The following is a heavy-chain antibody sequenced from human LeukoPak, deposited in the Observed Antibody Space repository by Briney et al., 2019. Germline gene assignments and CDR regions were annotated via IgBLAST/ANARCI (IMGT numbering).Heavy chain of an antibody. D-gene: IGHD6-13*01. V-gene: IGHV3-23*01. Sequence: PGGSLRLSCAASGFTFSSYAMSWVRQAPGKGLEWVSAISGSGGSTYYADSVKGRFTISRDDSKNTIYLQMNSLRAEDTAVYYCARDLWQQMIQGCDYWGQGTLVTVSS. CDR2: ISGSGGST. CDR1: GFTFSSYA. J-gene: IGHJ4*02. CDR3: ARDLWQQMIQGCDY.